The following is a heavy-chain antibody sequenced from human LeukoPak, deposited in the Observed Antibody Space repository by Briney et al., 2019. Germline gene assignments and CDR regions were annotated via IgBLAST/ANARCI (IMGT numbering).Heavy chain of an antibody. V-gene: IGHV1-8*02. D-gene: IGHD5-24*01. CDR2: MNPNSGNT. J-gene: IGHJ4*02. Sequence: GASVKVSCKASGGTFSSYAISWVRQATGQGLEWMGWMNPNSGNTGYAQKFQGRVTMTRNTSISTAYMELSSLRSEDTAVYYCARGVRDGYNSVNYWGQGTLVTVSS. CDR1: GGTFSSYA. CDR3: ARGVRDGYNSVNY.